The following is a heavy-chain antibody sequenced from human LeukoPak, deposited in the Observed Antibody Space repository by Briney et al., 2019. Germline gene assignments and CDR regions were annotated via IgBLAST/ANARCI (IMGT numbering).Heavy chain of an antibody. J-gene: IGHJ4*02. CDR2: FDPEDGET. CDR3: ATDLFPNIVVVTAN. Sequence: ASVKVSCKVSGYSLTALAIHWVRQAPGKGLEWMGGFDPEDGETIYAQKFQGRVTMTEDTSTDTAYMELSSLRSEDTAVYYCATDLFPNIVVVTANWGQGTLVTVSS. D-gene: IGHD2-21*02. CDR1: GYSLTALA. V-gene: IGHV1-24*01.